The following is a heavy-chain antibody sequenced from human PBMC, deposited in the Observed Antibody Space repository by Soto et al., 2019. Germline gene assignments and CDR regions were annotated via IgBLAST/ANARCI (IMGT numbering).Heavy chain of an antibody. CDR3: TTSHAGELNN. CDR1: GGSISSRSW. J-gene: IGHJ4*02. Sequence: QVQLQESGPGLVKPSGTLSLTCAVSGGSISSRSWWTWVRQSPGKGLEWIGEIFESGATNYNPSLKSRLTMSVDKSKNQFSLNLSSLIAADTAVYFCTTSHAGELNNWGQGTLVTVSS. CDR2: IFESGAT. V-gene: IGHV4-4*02. D-gene: IGHD1-7*01.